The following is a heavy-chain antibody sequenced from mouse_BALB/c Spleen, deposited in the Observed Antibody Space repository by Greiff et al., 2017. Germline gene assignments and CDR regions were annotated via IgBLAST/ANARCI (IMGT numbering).Heavy chain of an antibody. CDR1: GFTFSSYG. CDR3: ARVHMITFDY. J-gene: IGHJ2*01. D-gene: IGHD2-4*01. Sequence: EVKLVESGGGLVQPGGSLKLSCAASGFTFSSYGMSWVRQTPDKRLELVATINSNGGSTYYPDSVKGRFTISRDNAKNTLYLQMSSLKSEDTAMYYCARVHMITFDYWGQGTTLTVSS. V-gene: IGHV5-6-3*01. CDR2: INSNGGST.